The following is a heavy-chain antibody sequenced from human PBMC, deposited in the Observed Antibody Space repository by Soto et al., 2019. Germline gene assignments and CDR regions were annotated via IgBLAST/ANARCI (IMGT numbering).Heavy chain of an antibody. D-gene: IGHD3-3*01. CDR1: GGSVSSESHY. V-gene: IGHV4-61*01. Sequence: SETLSLTCTVSGGSVSSESHYWSWIRQTPGKGPEWIGYIYYTGSTNYNPSLKGRVTMSVDTSRDQVSLRLRSVTRADTAVYYCARDQYGFRSGSYYYAMEVWGQGTKVTVSS. CDR3: ARDQYGFRSGSYYYAMEV. J-gene: IGHJ6*02. CDR2: IYYTGST.